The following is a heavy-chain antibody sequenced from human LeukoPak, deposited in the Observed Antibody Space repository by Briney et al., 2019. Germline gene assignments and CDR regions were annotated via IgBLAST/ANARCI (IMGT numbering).Heavy chain of an antibody. J-gene: IGHJ4*02. CDR2: FDPEDGET. CDR1: GYTLTELS. Sequence: ASVKVSCKVSGYTLTELSMHWVRQAPGKGLEWMGGFDPEDGETIYAQKFQGRVTMTEDTSTDTAYMELSSLRSDDTAVYYCARDLGEYYYDSSGYYGYWGQGTLVTVSS. V-gene: IGHV1-24*01. CDR3: ARDLGEYYYDSSGYYGY. D-gene: IGHD3-22*01.